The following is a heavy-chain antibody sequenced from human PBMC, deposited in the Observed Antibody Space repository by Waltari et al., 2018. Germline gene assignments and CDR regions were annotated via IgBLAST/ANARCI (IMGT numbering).Heavy chain of an antibody. D-gene: IGHD4-17*01. Sequence: QVQLQESGPGLVKPSETLSLTCTVSGGSISSYYWSWIRQPAGKGLEWIGRIYTSGSTNYTPSLKSRVTMSVDTSKNQFSLKLSSVTAADTAVYYCARDRLTTPADYGDYARYFDLWGRGTLVTVSS. CDR3: ARDRLTTPADYGDYARYFDL. CDR1: GGSISSYY. V-gene: IGHV4-4*07. J-gene: IGHJ2*01. CDR2: IYTSGST.